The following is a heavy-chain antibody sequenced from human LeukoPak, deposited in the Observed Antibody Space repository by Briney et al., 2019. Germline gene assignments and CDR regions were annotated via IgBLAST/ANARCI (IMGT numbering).Heavy chain of an antibody. CDR2: IYHSGST. CDR3: ARYVWGSYPTFEDY. V-gene: IGHV4-38-2*01. J-gene: IGHJ4*02. CDR1: GYSISSGYY. D-gene: IGHD3-16*02. Sequence: PSETLSLTCAVSGYSISSGYYWGWIRQPPGKGLEWIGSIYHSGSTYYNPSLKSRVTISVDTSKNKFSLKLSSVTAADTAVYYCARYVWGSYPTFEDYWGQGTLVTVSS.